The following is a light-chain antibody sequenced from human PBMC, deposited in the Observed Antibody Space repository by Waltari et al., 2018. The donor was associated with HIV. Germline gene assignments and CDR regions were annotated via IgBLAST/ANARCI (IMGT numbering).Light chain of an antibody. J-gene: IGLJ2*01. CDR2: DVI. CDR3: SSYTTSSDLDVV. V-gene: IGLV2-14*03. CDR1: SGDVGGYNY. Sequence: QSALTQPASISGSPGQSITISCTGTSGDVGGYNYVSWYQQKPGKAPQFIIYDVIERPTGFSSRVSGAKSGNTAFLTISGLQADDEADYYCSSYTTSSDLDVVFGGGTKLSVL.